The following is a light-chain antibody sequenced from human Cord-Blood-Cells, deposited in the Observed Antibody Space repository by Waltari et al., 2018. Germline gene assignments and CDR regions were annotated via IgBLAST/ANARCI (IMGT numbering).Light chain of an antibody. CDR3: CSYAGSWV. Sequence: QSARTQPASVSGSPGQSITISCTGTSSDVGRYNLVSLYQQHPGKAPKLMIYEGSKRPSGVYNLFPGSKSGNTASLTISGLQDEDEADYYCCSYAGSWVVGGGTKLTFL. CDR2: EGS. CDR1: SSDVGRYNL. V-gene: IGLV2-23*01. J-gene: IGLJ3*02.